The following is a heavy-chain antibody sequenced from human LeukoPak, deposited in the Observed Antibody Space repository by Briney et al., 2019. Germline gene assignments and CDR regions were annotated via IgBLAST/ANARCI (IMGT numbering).Heavy chain of an antibody. Sequence: PGRSLRLSCAASGVTFSSYWTRWVRQAPGKGLVWVARIHTDGSSTSYADSVKGRFTISRDNAKNTLHLQMNSLRAEDTAVYYCARDLGIQLWLTSYNWFDPWGQGTLVTVSS. CDR3: ARDLGIQLWLTSYNWFDP. CDR2: IHTDGSST. V-gene: IGHV3-74*01. J-gene: IGHJ5*02. D-gene: IGHD5-18*01. CDR1: GVTFSSYW.